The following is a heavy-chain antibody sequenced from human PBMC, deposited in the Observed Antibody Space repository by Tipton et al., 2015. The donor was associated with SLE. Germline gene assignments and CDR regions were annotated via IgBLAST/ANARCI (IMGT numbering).Heavy chain of an antibody. D-gene: IGHD4-17*01. CDR1: GDSISSDIHY. CDR2: VFYTGTT. J-gene: IGHJ4*02. Sequence: LSLTCTVSGDSISSDIHYWGWIRQPPGKGLEWIGSVFYTGTTSYNSSVKSRVAISIDTSKNHFSLRLTSVTAADTAVYYCARRAYGDYGFDYWGQGTLVTASS. CDR3: ARRAYGDYGFDY. V-gene: IGHV4-39*07.